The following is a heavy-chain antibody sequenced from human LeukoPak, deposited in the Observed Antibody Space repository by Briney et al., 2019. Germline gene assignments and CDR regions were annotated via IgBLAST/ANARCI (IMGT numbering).Heavy chain of an antibody. V-gene: IGHV1-69*05. J-gene: IGHJ5*02. CDR1: GGTFSSYA. CDR2: IIPIFGTA. Sequence: SVKVSCKASGGTFSSYAISWVRQAPGQGLEWMGGIIPIFGTANYAQKFQGRVTITTDESTSTAYMELSSLRSEDTAVYYCARDGQQTAVAGTIWFDPWGQGTLVTVSS. CDR3: ARDGQQTAVAGTIWFDP. D-gene: IGHD6-19*01.